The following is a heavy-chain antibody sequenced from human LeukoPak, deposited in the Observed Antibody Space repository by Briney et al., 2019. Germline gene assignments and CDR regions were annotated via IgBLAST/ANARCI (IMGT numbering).Heavy chain of an antibody. CDR3: ARRGLHGSGSYYYYYYMDV. CDR2: IIPIFGTA. Sequence: SVKVSCKASGGTFSSYAINWVRQAPGQGLEWMGRIIPIFGTANYAQKFQGRVTITADKSTSTAYMELSSLRSEDTAVYYCARRGLHGSGSYYYYYYMDVWGKGTTVTVSS. V-gene: IGHV1-69*06. J-gene: IGHJ6*03. D-gene: IGHD3-10*01. CDR1: GGTFSSYA.